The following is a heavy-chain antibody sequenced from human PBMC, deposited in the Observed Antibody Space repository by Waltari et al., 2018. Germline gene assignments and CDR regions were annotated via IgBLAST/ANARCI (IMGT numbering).Heavy chain of an antibody. V-gene: IGHV5-51*01. J-gene: IGHJ4*02. D-gene: IGHD3-22*01. CDR3: ARHDDGGGYCDY. Sequence: EVQLVQSGAEVKKPGESLKISCKASGYSFTSYWIGWVRRMPGTGREWMGIMYPGDADTRYSPSFRGQVTISADKSISTAYLQWSSLKASDTAIYYCARHDDGGGYCDYWGQGTLVTVSS. CDR2: MYPGDADT. CDR1: GYSFTSYW.